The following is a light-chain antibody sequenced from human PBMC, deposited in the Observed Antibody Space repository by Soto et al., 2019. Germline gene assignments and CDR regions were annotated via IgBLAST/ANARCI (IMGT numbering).Light chain of an antibody. CDR1: QSVSSDF. CDR2: GAS. Sequence: EVVLTQSPDTLSLSPGARATLSCRASQSVSSDFLAWYQQKPGQAPRLLIYGASSRATGIPDRFSGSGSGTDFTLTIKRLEPDDFAVYYCQQYGSSPPWTFGQGTKVEI. J-gene: IGKJ1*01. CDR3: QQYGSSPPWT. V-gene: IGKV3-20*01.